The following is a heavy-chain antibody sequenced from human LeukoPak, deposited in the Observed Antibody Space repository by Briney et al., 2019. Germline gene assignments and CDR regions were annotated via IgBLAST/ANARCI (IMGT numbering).Heavy chain of an antibody. CDR3: ARGSGYSDYYYYGMDV. CDR2: SSYDGSNR. Sequence: GGSLRLSCAASGFTFSTYGMHWVRQAPGKGLEWLAVSSYDGSNRFHADSVKGRFTISRDNSKNTLYLHMNRLRPEDTADYYCARGSGYSDYYYYGMDVWGQGTTVTVS. J-gene: IGHJ6*02. D-gene: IGHD4-11*01. CDR1: GFTFSTYG. V-gene: IGHV3-30*03.